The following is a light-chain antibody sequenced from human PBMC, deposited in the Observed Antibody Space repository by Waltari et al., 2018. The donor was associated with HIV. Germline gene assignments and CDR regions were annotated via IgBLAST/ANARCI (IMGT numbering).Light chain of an antibody. V-gene: IGLV1-51*01. CDR2: EDN. J-gene: IGLJ2*01. CDR3: GAWDSSLSAGL. CDR1: SSNIGNNY. Sequence: ISCSGGSSNIGNNYVAWYQQLPGTAPKLLIYEDNKRPSGISDRFSASKSDTSATLGITGLQTGDEADYYCGAWDSSLSAGLFGGGTKLTVL.